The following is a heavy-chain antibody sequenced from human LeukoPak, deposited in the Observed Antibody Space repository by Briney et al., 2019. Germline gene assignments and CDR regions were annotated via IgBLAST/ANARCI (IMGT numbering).Heavy chain of an antibody. J-gene: IGHJ4*02. Sequence: GGSLRLSCAASGFTFSSYSMNWVRQAPGKGLEWVSYISSSGTTIYYADSVKGRFTISRDNAKNSLYLQMNSLRAEDTALYYCAKDSWHVWGSYRSIIDFWGQGTLVTVSS. D-gene: IGHD3-16*02. V-gene: IGHV3-48*01. CDR2: ISSSGTTI. CDR3: AKDSWHVWGSYRSIIDF. CDR1: GFTFSSYS.